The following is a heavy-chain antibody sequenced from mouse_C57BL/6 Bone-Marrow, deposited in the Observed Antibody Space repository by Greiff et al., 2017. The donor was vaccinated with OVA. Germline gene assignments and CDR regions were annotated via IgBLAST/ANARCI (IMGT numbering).Heavy chain of an antibody. CDR1: GFNIKDYY. CDR2: IDPEDGET. CDR3: AGWGSTTVVAPPWFAY. V-gene: IGHV14-2*01. Sequence: VQLQQSGAELVKPGASVKLSCTASGFNIKDYYMHWVKQRTEQGLEWIGRIDPEDGETKYAPKFQGKATLTADTSSNTAYLQLSSLTSEDTAVYYCAGWGSTTVVAPPWFAYWGQGTLVTVSA. D-gene: IGHD1-1*01. J-gene: IGHJ3*01.